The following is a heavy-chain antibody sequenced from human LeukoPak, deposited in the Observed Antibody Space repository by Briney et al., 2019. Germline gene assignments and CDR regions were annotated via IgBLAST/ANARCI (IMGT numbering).Heavy chain of an antibody. Sequence: GGSLRLSCAASGFTVSSSYMSWVRQAPGKGLEWASIIYSGDNTYYADSMKGRFTTSRDNSKNTLYLQMNSLRAEDTAVYYCATYSSSSDYFDYWGQGTLVIVSS. CDR3: ATYSSSSDYFDY. CDR2: IYSGDNT. D-gene: IGHD6-6*01. V-gene: IGHV3-53*01. CDR1: GFTVSSSY. J-gene: IGHJ4*02.